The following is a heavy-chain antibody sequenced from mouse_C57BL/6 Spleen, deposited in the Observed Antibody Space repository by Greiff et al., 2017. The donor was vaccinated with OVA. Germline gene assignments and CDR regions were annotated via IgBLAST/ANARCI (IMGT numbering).Heavy chain of an antibody. D-gene: IGHD1-1*01. J-gene: IGHJ2*01. V-gene: IGHV3-6*01. Sequence: DVQLVESGPGPVKPSQSLSLTCSVTGYSITSGYYWNWIRQFPGNKLEWMGYISYDGSNNYNPSLKNRISITRDTSKNQFFLKLNSVTTEDTATYYCARAHYYGSRLYYFDYWGQGTTLTVSS. CDR3: ARAHYYGSRLYYFDY. CDR2: ISYDGSN. CDR1: GYSITSGYY.